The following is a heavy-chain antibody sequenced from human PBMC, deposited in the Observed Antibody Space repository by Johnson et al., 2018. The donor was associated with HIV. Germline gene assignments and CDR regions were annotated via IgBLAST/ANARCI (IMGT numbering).Heavy chain of an antibody. D-gene: IGHD3-16*01. CDR3: TTYATMITMYVEIKGGAFDI. Sequence: VQLVESGGGVVQPGGSLRLSCAASGFTFSHAWMTWVRQAPGKGLAWSGRIKSKTDGGTTEYAEPVKGSFTISRDDSKNTLYLQMNSRTPEDTAVYYCTTYATMITMYVEIKGGAFDIWGQGTMVTVSS. CDR2: IKSKTDGGTT. V-gene: IGHV3-15*01. CDR1: GFTFSHAW. J-gene: IGHJ3*02.